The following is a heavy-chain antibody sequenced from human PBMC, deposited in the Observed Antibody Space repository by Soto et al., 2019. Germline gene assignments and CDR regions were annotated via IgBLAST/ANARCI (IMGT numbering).Heavy chain of an antibody. J-gene: IGHJ3*02. CDR3: ARSCGGDCLDAFDI. Sequence: QVQLQESGPGLVKPSQTLSLTCTVSGGSISSGGYNWSWIRQHPGKGLEWIGYIYYSGSTYYNPSLKSRVTISVDTSKNQFSLKLSSVTAADTAVYYCARSCGGDCLDAFDIWGQGTMVTVSS. CDR2: IYYSGST. D-gene: IGHD2-21*01. CDR1: GGSISSGGYN. V-gene: IGHV4-31*03.